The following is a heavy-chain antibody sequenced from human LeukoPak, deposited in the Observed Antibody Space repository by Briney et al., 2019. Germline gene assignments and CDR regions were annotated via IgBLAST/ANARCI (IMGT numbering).Heavy chain of an antibody. CDR2: ISGSGGST. D-gene: IGHD2-2*01. CDR3: AILPRRGYCSSTSCYAVDY. CDR1: GFTFSSYA. J-gene: IGHJ4*02. Sequence: GGSLRLSCAASGFTFSSYAMSWVRQAPGKGLEWVSAISGSGGSTYYADSVKGRFTISRDNSKNTLYLQMNSLRAEDTAVYSCAILPRRGYCSSTSCYAVDYWGQGTLVTVSS. V-gene: IGHV3-23*01.